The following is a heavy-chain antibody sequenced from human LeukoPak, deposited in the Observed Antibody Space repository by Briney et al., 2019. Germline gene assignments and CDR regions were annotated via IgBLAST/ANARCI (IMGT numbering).Heavy chain of an antibody. CDR1: GGSISSYY. D-gene: IGHD6-13*01. CDR2: MYYSGSP. J-gene: IGHJ5*01. V-gene: IGHV4-59*08. Sequence: PSETLSLTCTVSGGSISSYYWSWIRQPPGKGLEWIGYMYYSGSPNYNPSLKRRVTISVDRSTNQLSLKLSSVNAADTAVYYCARHGEQQLVRRWFDSWGQGTLVTVSS. CDR3: ARHGEQQLVRRWFDS.